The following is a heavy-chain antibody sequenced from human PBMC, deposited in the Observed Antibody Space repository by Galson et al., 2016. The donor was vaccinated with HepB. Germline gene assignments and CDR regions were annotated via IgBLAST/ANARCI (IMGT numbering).Heavy chain of an antibody. J-gene: IGHJ4*02. V-gene: IGHV3-23*01. Sequence: SLRLSCAASGFTFNTYCMGWVRQAPGKGLEWVSGIDPTGGRTHYADSVQGRFTISRDNSKNTLYLQMNSLRAEDTAVYFCAKDHRGELPEQFDYWGQGTLVTVPS. CDR1: GFTFNTYC. D-gene: IGHD1-26*01. CDR2: IDPTGGRT. CDR3: AKDHRGELPEQFDY.